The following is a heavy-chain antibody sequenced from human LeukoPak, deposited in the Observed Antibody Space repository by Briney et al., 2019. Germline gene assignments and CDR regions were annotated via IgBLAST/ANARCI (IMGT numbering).Heavy chain of an antibody. CDR1: GFTFSSYW. D-gene: IGHD5-18*01. CDR2: ISGSGGST. V-gene: IGHV3-23*01. CDR3: AKDRLWYTTNWFDP. J-gene: IGHJ5*02. Sequence: GGSLRLSCAASGFTFSSYWMSWVRQAPGKGLEWVSAISGSGGSTYYADSVKGRFTISRDNSKNTLYLQMNSLRAEDTAVYYCAKDRLWYTTNWFDPWGQGTLVTVSS.